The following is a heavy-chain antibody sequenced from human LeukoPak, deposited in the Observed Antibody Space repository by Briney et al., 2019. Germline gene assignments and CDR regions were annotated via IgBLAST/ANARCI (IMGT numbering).Heavy chain of an antibody. CDR3: ATYCSGGSVAYYYHGMDV. D-gene: IGHD2-15*01. Sequence: GASVKVSCKVSGYTLTELSMHWVRQAPGKGLEWMGGFDPEDGETIYAQKFQGRVTMTEDTSTDTAYMELSSLRSEDTAVYYCATYCSGGSVAYYYHGMDVWGQGTTVTVSS. V-gene: IGHV1-24*01. J-gene: IGHJ6*02. CDR2: FDPEDGET. CDR1: GYTLTELS.